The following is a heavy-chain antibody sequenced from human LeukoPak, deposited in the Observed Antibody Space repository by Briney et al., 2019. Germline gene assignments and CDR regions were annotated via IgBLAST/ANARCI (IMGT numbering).Heavy chain of an antibody. CDR2: ISNDGKNI. CDR1: GFTFSSHW. CDR3: ARRPTASAERGMDV. V-gene: IGHV3-74*01. Sequence: GGSLRLSWAASGFTFSSHWMHWVRQAPEKGLEWVSRISNDGKNIAYAASVKDRFTISRDNAKNTLYLEINSLGTEDTAVYYCARRPTASAERGMDVWGHGTTVIVSS. J-gene: IGHJ6*02. D-gene: IGHD6-25*01.